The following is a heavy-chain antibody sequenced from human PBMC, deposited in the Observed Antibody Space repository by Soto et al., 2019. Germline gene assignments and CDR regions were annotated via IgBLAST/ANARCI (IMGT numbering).Heavy chain of an antibody. Sequence: ASVKVSCKVSGYTLTELSMHWVRQAPGKGLEWMGGFDPEDGETIYAQKFQGRVTMTEDTSTDTAYMELSSLRSEDTAVYYCATTKREKQWLVKYYYGMDVWGQGTTVTVSS. CDR3: ATTKREKQWLVKYYYGMDV. CDR2: FDPEDGET. CDR1: GYTLTELS. J-gene: IGHJ6*02. D-gene: IGHD6-19*01. V-gene: IGHV1-24*01.